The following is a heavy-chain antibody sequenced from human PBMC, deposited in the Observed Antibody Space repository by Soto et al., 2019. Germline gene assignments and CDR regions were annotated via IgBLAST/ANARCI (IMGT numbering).Heavy chain of an antibody. D-gene: IGHD4-17*01. CDR3: ARDLRRDYGDSGAFAI. CDR2: IYYSGGA. Sequence: SETLSLACAVSGGSISSYYWSCIRQPPGKGLEWIGYIYYSGGANYNPSLKSRVTISVYTSKNHFSLKLSSVTAADTAVYYCARDLRRDYGDSGAFAIWGQGTMVTVSS. V-gene: IGHV4-59*01. CDR1: GGSISSYY. J-gene: IGHJ3*02.